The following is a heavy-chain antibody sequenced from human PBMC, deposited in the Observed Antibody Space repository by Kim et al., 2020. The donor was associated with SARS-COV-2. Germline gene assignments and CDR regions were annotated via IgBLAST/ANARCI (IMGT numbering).Heavy chain of an antibody. J-gene: IGHJ4*02. D-gene: IGHD5-12*01. CDR2: IYYSGST. CDR1: GGSISSSSYY. Sequence: SETLSLTCTVSGGSISSSSYYWGWIRQPPGKGLEWIGSIYYSGSTYYNPSLKSRVTISVDTSKNQFSLKLSSVTAADTAVYYCARLRDGYNYGKDYWGQGTLVTVSS. CDR3: ARLRDGYNYGKDY. V-gene: IGHV4-39*01.